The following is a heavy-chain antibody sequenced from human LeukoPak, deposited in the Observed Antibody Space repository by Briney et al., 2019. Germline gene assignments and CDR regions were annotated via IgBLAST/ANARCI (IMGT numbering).Heavy chain of an antibody. Sequence: SETLSLTCAVYGGSFSGYYWSWIRQPPGKGLEWIEEINHSGSTNYNPSLKSRVTISVDTSKNQFSLKLSSVTAADTAVYYCARENYDYSYYYYMDVWGKGTTVTVSS. CDR3: ARENYDYSYYYYMDV. J-gene: IGHJ6*03. D-gene: IGHD3-16*01. V-gene: IGHV4-34*01. CDR2: INHSGST. CDR1: GGSFSGYY.